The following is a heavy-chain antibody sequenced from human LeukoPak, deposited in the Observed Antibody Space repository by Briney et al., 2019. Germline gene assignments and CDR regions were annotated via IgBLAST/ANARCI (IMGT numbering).Heavy chain of an antibody. J-gene: IGHJ4*02. V-gene: IGHV3-74*01. D-gene: IGHD3-22*01. CDR3: ASDYYDSSGYYYFDY. Sequence: PGGPLRLSCAASGFTFSSYWMHWVRQAPGKGLVWVSRINSDGSSTSYADSVKGRFTISRDNAKNTLYLQMNSLRAEDTAVYYCASDYYDSSGYYYFDYWGQGTLVTVSS. CDR1: GFTFSSYW. CDR2: INSDGSST.